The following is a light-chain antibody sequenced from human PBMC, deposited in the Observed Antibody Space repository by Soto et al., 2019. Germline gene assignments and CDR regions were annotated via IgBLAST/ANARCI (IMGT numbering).Light chain of an antibody. Sequence: EVVWTQSPGTLYLSPGERATLSCRASESIGGRSLAWVQQKPGQAPRLLIYAASKTATGIPDRFSGSGSETDFTLSIRRLEPEDFGVYYCQHYGNSPLYTFGQGTKLEIK. V-gene: IGKV3-20*01. CDR3: QHYGNSPLYT. CDR2: AAS. J-gene: IGKJ2*01. CDR1: ESIGGRS.